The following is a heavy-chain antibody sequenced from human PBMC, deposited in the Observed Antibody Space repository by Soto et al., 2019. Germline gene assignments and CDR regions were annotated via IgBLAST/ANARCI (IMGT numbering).Heavy chain of an antibody. CDR1: GGSISSGGYY. Sequence: PSETLSLTCTVSGGSISSGGYYWSWIRQHPGKGLEWIGYIYYSGSTYYNPSLKSRVTISVDTSKNQFSLKLSSVTAADTAVYYCARGYCSSTSCHTTFDYWGHVTLVPVS. J-gene: IGHJ5*01. V-gene: IGHV4-31*03. CDR3: ARGYCSSTSCHTTFDY. D-gene: IGHD2-2*01. CDR2: IYYSGST.